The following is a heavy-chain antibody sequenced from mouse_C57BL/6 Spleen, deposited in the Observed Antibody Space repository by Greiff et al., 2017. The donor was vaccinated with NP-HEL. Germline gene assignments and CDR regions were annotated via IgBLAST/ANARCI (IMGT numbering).Heavy chain of an antibody. J-gene: IGHJ3*01. CDR1: GFTFSDYY. Sequence: EVKLVESEGGLVQPGSSMKLSCTASGFTFSDYYMAWVRQVPEKGLEWVANIYYDGSSTYYLDSLKSRFIISRDNAKNILYLQMSSLKSEDTATYYCARDLDGFAYWGQGTLVTVSA. CDR3: ARDLDGFAY. CDR2: IYYDGSST. V-gene: IGHV5-16*01.